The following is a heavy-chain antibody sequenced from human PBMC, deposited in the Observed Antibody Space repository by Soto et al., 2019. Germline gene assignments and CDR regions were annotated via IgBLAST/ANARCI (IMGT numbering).Heavy chain of an antibody. D-gene: IGHD4-4*01. J-gene: IGHJ6*02. CDR1: GFTFRNYG. V-gene: IGHV3-30*18. CDR3: AKRRGDHSNYSWGIDV. CDR2: ISYDGSHK. Sequence: PGGSLRLSCAASGFTFRNYGMHWVRQAPGKGLVWVTVISYDGSHKYYADSVKGRFTISRDNSKNTVYLEMNSLRDEDTAVYYCAKRRGDHSNYSWGIDVWGQGTTVTGSS.